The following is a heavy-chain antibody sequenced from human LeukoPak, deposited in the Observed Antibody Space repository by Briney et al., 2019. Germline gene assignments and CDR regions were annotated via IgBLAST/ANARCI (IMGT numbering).Heavy chain of an antibody. V-gene: IGHV1-24*01. CDR3: ASPSRSCSYYYYYMDV. D-gene: IGHD6-6*01. CDR2: FDPEDGET. J-gene: IGHJ6*03. Sequence: ASVSLSFTFSGYTLTELSLHWVRQGPAKGLGWKWGFDPEDGETIYAQKFQGRVTMTEDTSTDTAYMELSSLRSEDTAVYYCASPSRSCSYYYYYMDVWGKGTMVTVS. CDR1: GYTLTELS.